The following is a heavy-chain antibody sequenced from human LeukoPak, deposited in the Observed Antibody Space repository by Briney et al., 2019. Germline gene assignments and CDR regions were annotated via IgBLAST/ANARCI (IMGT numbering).Heavy chain of an antibody. V-gene: IGHV3-33*06. Sequence: PGRSLRLSCAASGFTFSSYGMHWVRQAPGKGLEWVAVIWYDGSNKYYADSVKDRFTISRDNPKNTLYLQMNSLRAEDTAVYYCAKENSGYDPFYYYYYYMDVWGKGTTVTVSS. CDR1: GFTFSSYG. CDR3: AKENSGYDPFYYYYYYMDV. J-gene: IGHJ6*03. CDR2: IWYDGSNK. D-gene: IGHD5-12*01.